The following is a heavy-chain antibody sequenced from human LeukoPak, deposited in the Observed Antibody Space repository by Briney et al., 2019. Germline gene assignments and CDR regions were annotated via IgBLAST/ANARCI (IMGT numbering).Heavy chain of an antibody. V-gene: IGHV3-64*01. J-gene: IGHJ4*02. CDR1: GFTFRSYA. D-gene: IGHD4-17*01. Sequence: HPGGSLRLSCAASGFTFRSYAMHWVRQAPGKGLEYVSAISSNGGSTYYANSVKGRFTISRDNSKNTLYLQMGSLRAEDMAVYYCARGNGNYWGLGTLVTVSS. CDR3: ARGNGNY. CDR2: ISSNGGST.